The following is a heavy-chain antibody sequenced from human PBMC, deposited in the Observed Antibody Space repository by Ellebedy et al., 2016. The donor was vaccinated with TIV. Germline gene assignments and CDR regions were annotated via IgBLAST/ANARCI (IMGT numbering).Heavy chain of an antibody. CDR1: GFTVRNTH. V-gene: IGHV3-53*01. D-gene: IGHD3-10*01. CDR3: LGYYHGSGSYDYWYNYGMDV. J-gene: IGHJ6*02. CDR2: IYNNGGP. Sequence: PGGSLRLSCAASGFTVRNTHMSWVRQAPGKGLEWVSVIYNNGGPYYADSVKGRFTISRDHSKSTLYLQMNSLRAEDTAVYYCLGYYHGSGSYDYWYNYGMDVWGQGTTVTVSS.